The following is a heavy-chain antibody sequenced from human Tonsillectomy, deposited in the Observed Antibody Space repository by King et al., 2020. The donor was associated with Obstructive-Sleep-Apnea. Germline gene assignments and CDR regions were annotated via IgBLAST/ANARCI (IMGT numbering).Heavy chain of an antibody. CDR3: VRDSSPFDI. D-gene: IGHD2-2*01. CDR1: CYTFTSIG. CDR2: ISAYNGNT. J-gene: IGHJ2*01. Sequence: VQLVESGAEVKKPGASVKVSCKASCYTFTSIGISWVRQAPGQGLDWMGWISAYNGNTYYAQKLQDRVTMTTDTSTSTAYMELRSLRSDDTAVYYCVRDSSPFDIWGRGTLVTVSS. V-gene: IGHV1-18*01.